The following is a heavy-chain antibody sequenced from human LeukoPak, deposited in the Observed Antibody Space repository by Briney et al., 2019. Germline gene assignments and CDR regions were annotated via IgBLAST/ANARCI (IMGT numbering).Heavy chain of an antibody. J-gene: IGHJ5*02. Sequence: SETLSLTCTVSGGSISSYYWSWIRQPAGKGLEWIGRIYTSGSTNYNPSLKSRVTISVDTSKNQFSLKLSSVTAADTAVYYCARHWRVAAASGWFDPWGQGTLVTVSS. V-gene: IGHV4-4*07. CDR2: IYTSGST. CDR1: GGSISSYY. CDR3: ARHWRVAAASGWFDP. D-gene: IGHD6-13*01.